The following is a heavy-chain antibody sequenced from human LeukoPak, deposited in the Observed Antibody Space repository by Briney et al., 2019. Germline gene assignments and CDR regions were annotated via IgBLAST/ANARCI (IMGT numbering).Heavy chain of an antibody. CDR3: AKIMFPDIVVVVAADDY. D-gene: IGHD2-15*01. CDR1: GFTFSIYV. V-gene: IGHV3-30*02. Sequence: GGSLRLSRAVCGFTFSIYVKHWAPHAPGGGLEGVAYIWYDGSNKCYADSVKGRFTISRDNSKNTLYLQMNSLRAEDTAVYYCAKIMFPDIVVVVAADDYWGQGTLVTVSS. J-gene: IGHJ4*02. CDR2: IWYDGSNK.